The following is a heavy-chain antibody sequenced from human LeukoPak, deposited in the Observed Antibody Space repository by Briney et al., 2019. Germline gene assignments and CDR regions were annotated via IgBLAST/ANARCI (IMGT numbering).Heavy chain of an antibody. D-gene: IGHD6-6*01. Sequence: SETLSLTCTVSGGSISSYYWSWIRQPPGKGLEWIGYIYYSGSTNYNPSLKSRVTMSVDTSKNQFSLKLSSVTAADTAMYCCARDNEVAARSFDYWGQGTLVTVSS. CDR2: IYYSGST. J-gene: IGHJ4*02. CDR3: ARDNEVAARSFDY. V-gene: IGHV4-59*12. CDR1: GGSISSYY.